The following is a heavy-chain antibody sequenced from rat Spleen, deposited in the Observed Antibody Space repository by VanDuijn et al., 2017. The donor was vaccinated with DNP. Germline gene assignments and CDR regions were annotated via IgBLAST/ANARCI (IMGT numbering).Heavy chain of an antibody. Sequence: EVQLVETGGGLVPPGRSLKLSCVASGFTFNTYWMFWIRQTPGKGLEWVASINPDGSNTYCQDSVKGRFTISRDNAKSTLYLQMDSLRSEDTATYYCTGFDYWGQGVMVTVSS. V-gene: IGHV5-58*01. J-gene: IGHJ2*01. CDR3: TGFDY. CDR1: GFTFNTYW. CDR2: INPDGSNT.